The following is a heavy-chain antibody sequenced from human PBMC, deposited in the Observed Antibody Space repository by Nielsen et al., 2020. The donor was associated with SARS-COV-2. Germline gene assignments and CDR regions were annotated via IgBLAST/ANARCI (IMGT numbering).Heavy chain of an antibody. CDR2: INPNSGGT. J-gene: IGHJ4*02. V-gene: IGHV1-2*05. CDR3: ARGSITYSSSWPYFDY. CDR1: GYTFTNNY. D-gene: IGHD6-13*01. Sequence: ASVKVSCKASGYTFTNNYMYWVRQAPGQGLEWMGRINPNSGGTNYAQKFQGRVTMTRDTSISTAYMELSRLRSDDTVVYYCARGSITYSSSWPYFDYWGQGTLVTVSS.